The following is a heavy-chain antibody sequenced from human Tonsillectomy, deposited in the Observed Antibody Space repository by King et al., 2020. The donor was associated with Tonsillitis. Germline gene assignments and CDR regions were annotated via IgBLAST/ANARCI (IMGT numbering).Heavy chain of an antibody. V-gene: IGHV4-31*03. D-gene: IGHD2-15*01. CDR3: ARYEGGVFDP. J-gene: IGHJ5*02. CDR1: GGSFSSGDHY. CDR2: IHYSANT. Sequence: QLQESGPGLVKPSQTLSLTCIVSGGSFSSGDHYWSWVRQHPGKGLEGIGYIHYSANTYNPRTFYNPSLKSRLTISVDTSRNQFSLKLNSLTAADTAVYYCARYEGGVFDPWGQGTLVAVSS.